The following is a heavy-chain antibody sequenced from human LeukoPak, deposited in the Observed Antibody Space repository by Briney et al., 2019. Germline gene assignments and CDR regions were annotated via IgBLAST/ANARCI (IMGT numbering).Heavy chain of an antibody. CDR3: AKAGSSLYSHFDY. CDR2: INPSGDST. Sequence: ASVKVSCKASGYTFTSYFIHWVRQAPGQGLEWMGIINPSGDSTSYAQKFQGRVTMTRDTSTSTVYMELSGLRSEDTAVYYCAKAGSSLYSHFDYWGQGTLVTVSS. D-gene: IGHD6-13*01. V-gene: IGHV1-46*01. CDR1: GYTFTSYF. J-gene: IGHJ4*02.